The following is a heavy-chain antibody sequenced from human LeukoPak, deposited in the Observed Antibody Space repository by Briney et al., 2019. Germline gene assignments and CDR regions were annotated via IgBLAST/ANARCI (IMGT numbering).Heavy chain of an antibody. CDR1: GFTFSMYA. Sequence: PGGSLRLSCVVSGFTFSMYAMTWVRRAPGKGLEWVSDISASGENTYYADSVKGRFTMSRDNSKSTLYLQMNSLRGEDTAVYYCVRGLREVPYWGQGTLVTVSS. J-gene: IGHJ4*02. V-gene: IGHV3-23*01. CDR3: VRGLREVPY. CDR2: ISASGENT. D-gene: IGHD1-26*01.